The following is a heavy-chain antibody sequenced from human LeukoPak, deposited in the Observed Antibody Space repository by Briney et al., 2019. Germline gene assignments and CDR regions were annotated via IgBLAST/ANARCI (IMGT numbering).Heavy chain of an antibody. CDR2: ISGDGGST. V-gene: IGHV3-23*01. CDR1: GFTLSSYA. CDR3: AKDRYDYVWGSYDEYYFDY. Sequence: GGSLRLSCAASGFTLSSYAMSWVRQAPGKGLEWVSGISGDGGSTYYADSVKGRFTISRDNSKNTLHLQMNSLRAEDTAVYYCAKDRYDYVWGSYDEYYFDYWGQGTLVTVSS. D-gene: IGHD3-16*01. J-gene: IGHJ4*02.